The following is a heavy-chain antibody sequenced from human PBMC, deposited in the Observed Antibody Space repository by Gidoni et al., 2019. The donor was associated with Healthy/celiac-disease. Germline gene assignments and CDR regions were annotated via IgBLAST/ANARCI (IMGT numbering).Heavy chain of an antibody. D-gene: IGHD2-15*01. CDR3: ARYCSGGSCYSTYSFDY. Sequence: VLLVESGGGVVRPGWFLTLSFAASGFTFADYGMSWVRQAQGKGLEWVSGINWNGGSTGYADAVKGRFTISRDNAKNSLYLQMNSLRAEDTALYYCARYCSGGSCYSTYSFDYWGQGTLVTVSS. V-gene: IGHV3-20*03. CDR2: INWNGGST. J-gene: IGHJ4*02. CDR1: GFTFADYG.